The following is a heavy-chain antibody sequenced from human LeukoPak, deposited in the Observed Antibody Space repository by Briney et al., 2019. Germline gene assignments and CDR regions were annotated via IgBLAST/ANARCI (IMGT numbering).Heavy chain of an antibody. J-gene: IGHJ4*02. CDR1: GYTFTGYY. D-gene: IGHD5-18*01. CDR3: ARDGPRGYSYGCVWYYFDY. Sequence: GASVKVSCKASGYTFTGYYMHWLRQAPGQGLEWMGWINPNSGGTNYAQKFQGRVTMTRDTSISTAYMELSRVRSDDTAVYYCARDGPRGYSYGCVWYYFDYWGQGTLVTVSS. V-gene: IGHV1-2*02. CDR2: INPNSGGT.